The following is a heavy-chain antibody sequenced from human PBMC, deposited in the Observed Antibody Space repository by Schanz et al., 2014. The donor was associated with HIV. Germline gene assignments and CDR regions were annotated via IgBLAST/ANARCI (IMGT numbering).Heavy chain of an antibody. CDR2: IYYSGST. D-gene: IGHD1-1*01. J-gene: IGHJ3*01. CDR1: GGSISSGGNY. Sequence: QVQLQESGPGLMKPSQTLTLSCTVSGGSISSGGNYWSWIRQHAGKGLEWIGNIYYSGSTYYNPSLKSRVNISLETSENQFSLKLSSVTAADTAVYYCARATRIATRRNAFDVWGQGTMVTVSS. CDR3: ARATRIATRRNAFDV. V-gene: IGHV4-31*03.